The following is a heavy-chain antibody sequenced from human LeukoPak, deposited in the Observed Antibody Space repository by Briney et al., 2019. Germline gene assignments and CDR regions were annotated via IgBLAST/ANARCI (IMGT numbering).Heavy chain of an antibody. D-gene: IGHD3-10*01. Sequence: SVKVSCKASGGTFSSYAISWVRQAPGQGLEWMGGIIPIFGTANYAQKFQGRVTITADKSTSTAYMELSSLRSEDTAVYYCARGNPIWFGELLSYYYYMDVWGKGTTVTISS. V-gene: IGHV1-69*06. CDR2: IIPIFGTA. CDR1: GGTFSSYA. J-gene: IGHJ6*03. CDR3: ARGNPIWFGELLSYYYYMDV.